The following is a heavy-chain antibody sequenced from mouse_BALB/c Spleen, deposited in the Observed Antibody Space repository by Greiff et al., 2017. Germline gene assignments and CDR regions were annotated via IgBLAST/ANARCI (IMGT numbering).Heavy chain of an antibody. CDR1: GFNIKDTY. Sequence: EVKLVESGAELVKPGASVKLSCTASGFNIKDTYMHWVKQRPEQGLEWIGRIDPANGNTKYDPKFQGKATITADTSSNTAYLQLSSLTSEDTAVYYCAYMVGRGYWGQGTTLTVSS. J-gene: IGHJ2*01. CDR2: IDPANGNT. CDR3: AYMVGRGY. D-gene: IGHD1-1*02. V-gene: IGHV14-3*02.